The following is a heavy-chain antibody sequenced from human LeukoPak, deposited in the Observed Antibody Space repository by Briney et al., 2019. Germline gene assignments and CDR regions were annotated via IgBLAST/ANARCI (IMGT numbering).Heavy chain of an antibody. V-gene: IGHV3-33*01. CDR1: GFTFSSYG. J-gene: IGHJ4*02. CDR2: IWYDGSNK. CDR3: ARDCFKFGGVIPSSY. Sequence: PGGSLRLSCAASGFTFSSYGMHWVRQAPGKGLEWVAVIWYDGSNKYYADSVKGRFTISRDNSKNTLYLQMNSLRAEDTAVYYCARDCFKFGGVIPSSYWGQGTLVTVSS. D-gene: IGHD3-16*02.